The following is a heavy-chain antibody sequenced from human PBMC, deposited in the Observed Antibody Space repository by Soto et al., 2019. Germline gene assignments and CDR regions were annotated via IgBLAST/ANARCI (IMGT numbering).Heavy chain of an antibody. V-gene: IGHV4-4*02. Sequence: SETLSLTCAVSGGSIINTNWWSWVRQPPGKGLEWIGEIYRSGSTNYNPSLKSRVTISVDKSKNHLSLKLNSVTAADTAVYYCARSLDSRSVPAFVYWGPGALVNVFS. CDR1: GGSIINTNW. D-gene: IGHD6-13*01. J-gene: IGHJ4*02. CDR2: IYRSGST. CDR3: ARSLDSRSVPAFVY.